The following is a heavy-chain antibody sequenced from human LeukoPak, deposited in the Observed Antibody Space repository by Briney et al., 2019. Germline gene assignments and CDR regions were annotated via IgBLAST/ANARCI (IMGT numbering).Heavy chain of an antibody. D-gene: IGHD6-13*01. CDR3: ARHPARGIATTYYYGMDV. J-gene: IGHJ6*02. Sequence: SETLSLTCTVSGGSISSSSYYWGWIRQPPGKGLEWIGSIYYSGSTYYNPSLKSRVTISVDTSKNQFSLKLSSVTAADTAVYHCARHPARGIATTYYYGMDVWGQGTTVTVSS. CDR1: GGSISSSSYY. CDR2: IYYSGST. V-gene: IGHV4-39*01.